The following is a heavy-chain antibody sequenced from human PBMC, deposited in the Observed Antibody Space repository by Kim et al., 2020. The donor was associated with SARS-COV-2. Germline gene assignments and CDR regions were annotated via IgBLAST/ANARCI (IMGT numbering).Heavy chain of an antibody. CDR1: GYTFTSYG. CDR3: ARSVRSYYYGSGMSLFDY. Sequence: ASVKVSCKASGYTFTSYGISWVRQAPGQGLEWMGWISAYNGNTNYAQKLQGRVTMTTDTSTSTAYMELRSLRSDDTAVYYCARSVRSYYYGSGMSLFDYWGQGTLVTVSS. J-gene: IGHJ4*02. V-gene: IGHV1-18*01. CDR2: ISAYNGNT. D-gene: IGHD3-10*01.